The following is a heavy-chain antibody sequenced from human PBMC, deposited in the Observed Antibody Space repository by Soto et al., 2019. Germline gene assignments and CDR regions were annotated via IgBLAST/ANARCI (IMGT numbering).Heavy chain of an antibody. J-gene: IGHJ6*02. CDR2: IYWDDDK. CDR3: AHSRCGGDCLRSYSSHYYYGMDV. Sequence: QITLKESGPTLVKPTQPLTLTCTFSGFSLSTGGVGVGWIRQPPGKALEWLALIYWDDDKRYSPSLKSRRTVTKDTSKNPVVLTMTNMAPVDTATYYCAHSRCGGDCLRSYSSHYYYGMDVWGQGTTVTVSS. D-gene: IGHD2-21*02. V-gene: IGHV2-5*02. CDR1: GFSLSTGGVG.